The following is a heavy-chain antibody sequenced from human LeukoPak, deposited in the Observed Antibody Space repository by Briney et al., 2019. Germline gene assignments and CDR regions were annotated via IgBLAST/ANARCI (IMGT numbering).Heavy chain of an antibody. CDR3: ARSDYYYYYYMDV. D-gene: IGHD4/OR15-4a*01. CDR1: GDTFSSYA. V-gene: IGHV1-69*05. CDR2: IIPLFGTA. Sequence: SVKVSCKVSGDTFSSYAINWVRQAPGQGLEWMGKIIPLFGTADYAQKLQGRVTITTDESTNTAYMELSSLRSEDTAVYYCARSDYYYYYYMDVWGKGTTVTVSS. J-gene: IGHJ6*03.